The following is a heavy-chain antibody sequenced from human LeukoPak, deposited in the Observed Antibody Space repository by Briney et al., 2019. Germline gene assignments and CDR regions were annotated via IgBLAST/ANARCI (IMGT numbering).Heavy chain of an antibody. CDR3: ARDEGFGEIYAFDI. V-gene: IGHV4-34*01. D-gene: IGHD3-10*01. CDR1: GGSFSGYY. Sequence: SETLSLTCAVYGGSFSGYYWSWIRQPPGKGLEWIGEINHSGSTNYNPSLKSRVTISVDTSKNQFSLKLSSVTAADTAVYYCARDEGFGEIYAFDIWGQGTMVTVSS. CDR2: INHSGST. J-gene: IGHJ3*02.